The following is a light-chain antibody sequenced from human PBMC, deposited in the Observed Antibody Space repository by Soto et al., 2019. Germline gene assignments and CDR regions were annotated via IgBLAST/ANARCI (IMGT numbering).Light chain of an antibody. J-gene: IGLJ1*01. CDR1: SSNFGKTI. CDR2: GNS. Sequence: QAVVTQPPSVSGTPGQRVTISCSGCSSNFGKTIVSWSQQLPGRAPKVVVYGNSQRPLGVPVRFSGSKSATSASLAISGLLPEYEAEYYCAAGAAGLFVFGSGTKLTVL. V-gene: IGLV1-44*01. CDR3: AAGAAGLFV.